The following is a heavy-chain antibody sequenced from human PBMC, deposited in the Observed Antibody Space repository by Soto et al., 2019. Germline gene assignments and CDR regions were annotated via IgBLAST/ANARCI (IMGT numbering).Heavy chain of an antibody. Sequence: GGSLTLSCAASGFTVSSSYMSWVRQAPGRGVEWASVIYSGGSTYYADPVKGRFTISRDNSKNPLYPQMNSLRAEDTAVYYCARDRGVSPPNYYYYGMDVWGQGTTVTRSS. D-gene: IGHD3-10*01. J-gene: IGHJ6*02. CDR3: ARDRGVSPPNYYYYGMDV. V-gene: IGHV3-53*01. CDR1: GFTVSSSY. CDR2: IYSGGST.